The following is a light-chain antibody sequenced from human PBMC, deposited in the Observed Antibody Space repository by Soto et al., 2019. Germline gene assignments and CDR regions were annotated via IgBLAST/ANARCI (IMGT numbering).Light chain of an antibody. V-gene: IGKV1-39*01. J-gene: IGKJ1*01. CDR2: AAS. Sequence: DIQMTQSPSSLSASVGDRVTITCRASQSISSCLNWYQQKPGKAPKLLSYAASSLQSGVPSRFSGSGSGTDFTLTISSLQPEDVATYYCQQRYSTPRTFGQGTKVEIK. CDR3: QQRYSTPRT. CDR1: QSISSC.